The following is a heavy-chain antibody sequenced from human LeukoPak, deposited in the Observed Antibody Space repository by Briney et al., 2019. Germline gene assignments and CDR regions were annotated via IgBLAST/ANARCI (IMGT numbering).Heavy chain of an antibody. Sequence: GGSLRLPCAASGFTFDDYAMHWVRQAPGKGLEWVSGISWNSGSIGYADSVKGRFTISRDNAKNSLYLQMNSLRAEDTAVYYCAKAHDFWSGYPYYFDYWGQGTLVTVSS. J-gene: IGHJ4*02. CDR3: AKAHDFWSGYPYYFDY. CDR2: ISWNSGSI. V-gene: IGHV3-9*01. D-gene: IGHD3-3*01. CDR1: GFTFDDYA.